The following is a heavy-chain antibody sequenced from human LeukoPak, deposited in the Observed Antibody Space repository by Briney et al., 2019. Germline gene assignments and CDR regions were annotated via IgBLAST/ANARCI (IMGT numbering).Heavy chain of an antibody. J-gene: IGHJ4*02. CDR2: ISYDGSNK. D-gene: IGHD6-19*01. CDR3: AGDRSGIAVAGKLSY. CDR1: GFTFSSYA. V-gene: IGHV3-30*04. Sequence: GRSLRLSCAASGFTFSSYAMHWVRQAPGKGLEWVAVISYDGSNKYYADSVKGRFTISRDNSKNTLYLQMNSLRAEDTAVYYCAGDRSGIAVAGKLSYWGQGTLVTVSS.